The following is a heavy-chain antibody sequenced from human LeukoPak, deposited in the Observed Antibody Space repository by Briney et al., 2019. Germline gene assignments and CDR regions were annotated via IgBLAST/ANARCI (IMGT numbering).Heavy chain of an antibody. D-gene: IGHD1-7*01. J-gene: IGHJ5*02. V-gene: IGHV1-2*02. Sequence: GASVKVSCRASGYTFIAYYMHWVRQAPGQGLEWMGWINPNSGGTNYAQKFQGRVTMTRDTSISTAYMELSRLRSDDTAVYYCASFNNWNYERGWFDPWGQGTLVTVSS. CDR3: ASFNNWNYERGWFDP. CDR1: GYTFIAYY. CDR2: INPNSGGT.